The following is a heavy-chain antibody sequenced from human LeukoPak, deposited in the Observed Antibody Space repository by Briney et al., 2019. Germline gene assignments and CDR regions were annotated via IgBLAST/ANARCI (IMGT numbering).Heavy chain of an antibody. Sequence: SETLSLTCAVYGGSFSGYYWSWIRQPPGKGLEWIGEINHSGSTNYNPSLKSRVTISVDTSKNQFSLKPSSVTAADTAVYYCARGRGYYDSSGYSKYYFDYWGQGTLVTVSS. CDR1: GGSFSGYY. D-gene: IGHD3-22*01. CDR3: ARGRGYYDSSGYSKYYFDY. J-gene: IGHJ4*02. CDR2: INHSGST. V-gene: IGHV4-34*01.